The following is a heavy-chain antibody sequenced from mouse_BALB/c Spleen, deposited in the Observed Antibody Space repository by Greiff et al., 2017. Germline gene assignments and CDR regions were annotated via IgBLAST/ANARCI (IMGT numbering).Heavy chain of an antibody. D-gene: IGHD2-3*01. J-gene: IGHJ3*01. CDR1: GFTFSSYA. V-gene: IGHV5-6-5*01. Sequence: DVHLVESGGGLVKPGGSLKLSCAASGFTFSSYAMSWVRQTPEKRLEWVASISSGGSTYYPDSVKGRFTISRDNARNILYLQMSSLRSEDTAMYYCARGYGYYQTWFAYWGQGTLVTVSA. CDR3: ARGYGYYQTWFAY. CDR2: ISSGGST.